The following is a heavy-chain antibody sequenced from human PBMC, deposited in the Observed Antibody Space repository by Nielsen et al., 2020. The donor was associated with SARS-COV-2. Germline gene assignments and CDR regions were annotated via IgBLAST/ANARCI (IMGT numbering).Heavy chain of an antibody. CDR3: AREGHYYDSRGYPLPDAFDI. J-gene: IGHJ3*02. CDR2: ISAYNGNT. D-gene: IGHD3-22*01. CDR1: GYTFTSYG. Sequence: ASVKVSCKASGYTFTSYGISWVRQAPGQGLEWMGWISAYNGNTNYAQKLQGRVTMTTDTSTSTAYMELRSLRSEDTAVYYCAREGHYYDSRGYPLPDAFDIWGQGTMVTVSS. V-gene: IGHV1-18*01.